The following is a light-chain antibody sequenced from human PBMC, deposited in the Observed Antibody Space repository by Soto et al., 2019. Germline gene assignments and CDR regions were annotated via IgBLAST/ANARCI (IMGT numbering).Light chain of an antibody. CDR3: QAYDSSLSVVV. CDR1: SSNIGAGYD. Sequence: QSVLTQPPSVYGAPGQRVTISCTGSSSNIGAGYDVHWYQQLPGTAPNLLIYGNRNRPSGVPDRFSGSQSGTSASLAITGLQAEAEAEYYCQAYDSSLSVVVFGGGTKVTVL. J-gene: IGLJ2*01. CDR2: GNR. V-gene: IGLV1-40*01.